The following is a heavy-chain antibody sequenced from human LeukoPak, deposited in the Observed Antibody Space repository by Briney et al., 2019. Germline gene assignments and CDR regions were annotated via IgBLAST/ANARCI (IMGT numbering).Heavy chain of an antibody. D-gene: IGHD5-12*01. CDR3: ARGYSGYDMDAFDI. V-gene: IGHV3-30-3*01. CDR1: GFTFSSYA. Sequence: GRSLRLSCAASGFTFSSYAMHWVRQAPGKGLEWVAAISYDGSNKYYADSVKGRFTISRDNSKNTLYLQMNSLRAEDTAVYYCARGYSGYDMDAFDIWGQGTMVTVSS. J-gene: IGHJ3*02. CDR2: ISYDGSNK.